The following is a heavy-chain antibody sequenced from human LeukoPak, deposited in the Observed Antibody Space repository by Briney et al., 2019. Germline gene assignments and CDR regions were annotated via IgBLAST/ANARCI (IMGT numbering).Heavy chain of an antibody. J-gene: IGHJ4*02. CDR1: GGSINSGDSY. CDR3: ARVPYGSGTYYFDY. Sequence: SETLSLTCTVSGGSINSGDSYWSWIRQPPGKSLGWIGYISYSGSPYYNPSLRGRVAISGDTSENQFFLRLGSVTAADTAVYYCARVPYGSGTYYFDYWGQGILVTVSS. D-gene: IGHD3-10*01. CDR2: ISYSGSP. V-gene: IGHV4-30-4*01.